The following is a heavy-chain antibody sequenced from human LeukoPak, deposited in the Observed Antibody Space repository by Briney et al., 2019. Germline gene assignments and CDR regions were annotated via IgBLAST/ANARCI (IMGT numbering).Heavy chain of an antibody. Sequence: PGGSLRLSCAASGFTVSSNYMSWVRQAPGKGLEWVSVIYSGGSTYYADSVKGRFTVSRDNSENTLYLQLNSLRAEDTAVYYCTSMTVASHFDYWGPGTLVTVSS. CDR1: GFTVSSNY. D-gene: IGHD6-19*01. V-gene: IGHV3-53*05. CDR3: TSMTVASHFDY. J-gene: IGHJ4*02. CDR2: IYSGGST.